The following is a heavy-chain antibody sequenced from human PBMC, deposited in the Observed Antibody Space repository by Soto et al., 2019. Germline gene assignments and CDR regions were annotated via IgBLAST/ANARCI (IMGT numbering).Heavy chain of an antibody. J-gene: IGHJ4*02. CDR1: GGSISDHF. CDR3: AGDDHAETWAIY. V-gene: IGHV4-59*11. CDR2: FRKDGKT. Sequence: SETLSLTCSVTGGSISDHFWSWVRQAPGKTLEWIGCFRKDGKTNYNPSLKSRVTISADTSESRFSLELTSVTAADTAVYYCAGDDHAETWAIYWGRGALVTVSS. D-gene: IGHD2-21*01.